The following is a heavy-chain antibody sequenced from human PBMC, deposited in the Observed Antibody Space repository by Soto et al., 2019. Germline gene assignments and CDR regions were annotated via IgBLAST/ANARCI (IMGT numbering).Heavy chain of an antibody. Sequence: GGSLRLSCAASGFTFSSYGMHWVRQAPGKGLEWVAVISYDGSNKYYADSVKGRFTISRDNSKNTLYLQMNSLRAEDTAVYYCAKDGALGDGSGSSLTFDYWGQGTLVTVSS. D-gene: IGHD3-10*01. CDR3: AKDGALGDGSGSSLTFDY. V-gene: IGHV3-30*18. CDR1: GFTFSSYG. CDR2: ISYDGSNK. J-gene: IGHJ4*02.